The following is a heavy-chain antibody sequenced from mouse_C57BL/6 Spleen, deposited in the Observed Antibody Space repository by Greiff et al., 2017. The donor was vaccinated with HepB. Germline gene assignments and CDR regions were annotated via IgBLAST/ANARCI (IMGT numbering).Heavy chain of an antibody. CDR2: ISDGGSYT. V-gene: IGHV5-4*01. CDR3: ARDPMVTTRAMDY. D-gene: IGHD2-2*01. Sequence: EVQVVESGGGLVKPGGSLKLSCAASGFTFSSYAMSWVRQTPEKRLEWVATISDGGSYTYYPDNVKGRFTISRDNAKNNLYLQMSHLKSEDTAMYYCARDPMVTTRAMDYWGQGTSVTVSS. J-gene: IGHJ4*01. CDR1: GFTFSSYA.